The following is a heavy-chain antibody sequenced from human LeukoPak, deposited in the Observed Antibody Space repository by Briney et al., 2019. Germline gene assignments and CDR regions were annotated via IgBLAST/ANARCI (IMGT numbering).Heavy chain of an antibody. J-gene: IGHJ6*03. Sequence: GGSLRLSCAGSGFTFSRYSMNWFRQAPGKGLERVSSISSSSSYIFYADSVKGRFTISRDNANNSLYLQMSSLRAEDTAVYYCARDAQWLVPEGYYFYMDVWGKGTTVTVSS. CDR2: ISSSSSYI. D-gene: IGHD6-19*01. CDR1: GFTFSRYS. V-gene: IGHV3-21*01. CDR3: ARDAQWLVPEGYYFYMDV.